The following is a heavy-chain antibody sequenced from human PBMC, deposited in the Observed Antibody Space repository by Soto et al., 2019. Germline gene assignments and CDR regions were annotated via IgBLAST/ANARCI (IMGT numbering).Heavy chain of an antibody. V-gene: IGHV3-23*01. J-gene: IGHJ5*02. CDR3: AKLSGYNPAGSSSGWFDH. CDR2: IAGSGART. CDR1: GLTFSTYG. D-gene: IGHD5-12*01. Sequence: PGGSLRLSCAASGLTFSTYGMAWVRQAPGKGLEWVSSIAGSGARTDYADSVKGRLTIARDNSQNLLYLQMNSLRVEDTAIYYCAKLSGYNPAGSSSGWFDHWGLGTLVTVSS.